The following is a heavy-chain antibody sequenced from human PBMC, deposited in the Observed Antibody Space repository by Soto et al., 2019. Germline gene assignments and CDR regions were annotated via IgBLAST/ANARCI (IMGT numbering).Heavy chain of an antibody. CDR2: IFSNDEK. CDR3: ARIQQWLGDGVWYYYYYGMDV. Sequence: QVTLKESGPVLVKPTETLTLTCTVSGFSLSNARMGVSWIRQPPGKALEWLAHIFSNDEKSYSTSLKSRLTISKDTSKSQVVLTMTNIDPVDTATYYCARIQQWLGDGVWYYYYYGMDVWGQGSTVTVSS. V-gene: IGHV2-26*01. CDR1: GFSLSNARMG. J-gene: IGHJ6*02. D-gene: IGHD6-19*01.